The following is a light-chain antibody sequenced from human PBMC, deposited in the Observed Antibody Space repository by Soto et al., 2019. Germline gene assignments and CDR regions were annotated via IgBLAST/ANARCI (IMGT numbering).Light chain of an antibody. CDR1: SSDVGAYNY. CDR3: SSYTSATTYV. J-gene: IGLJ1*01. Sequence: QSALTQPASVSGSPGQSITISCTGTSSDVGAYNYDSWYQQHPGKVSKLIIYDVNYRPSGVFYRFSGSKSGNTASLTISGLQTEDEADYYCSSYTSATTYVFGTGTKVT. CDR2: DVN. V-gene: IGLV2-14*01.